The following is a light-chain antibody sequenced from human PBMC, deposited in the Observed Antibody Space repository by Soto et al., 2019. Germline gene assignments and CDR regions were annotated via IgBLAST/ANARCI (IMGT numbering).Light chain of an antibody. V-gene: IGKV3-15*01. Sequence: IVMTQSPATLAVSPGETATLSCRASQSLSGNLAWYQQKPGQAPRLLIFRASTRATGVPARFSGRGSGTDFTLTISGLQSEDFAVYYCQQYSNWPPWTFGPGTKVEIK. CDR3: QQYSNWPPWT. J-gene: IGKJ1*01. CDR2: RAS. CDR1: QSLSGN.